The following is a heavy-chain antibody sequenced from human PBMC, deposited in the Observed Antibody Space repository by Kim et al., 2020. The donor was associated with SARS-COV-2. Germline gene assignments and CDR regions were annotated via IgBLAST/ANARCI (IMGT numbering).Heavy chain of an antibody. CDR2: IGSTVSYT. V-gene: IGHV3-21*04. CDR1: GLSNFG. D-gene: IGHD2-2*01. J-gene: IGHJ5*01. Sequence: GGSLRLSCAASGLSNFGMSWVRQAPGKGLEWVSYIGSTVSYTYYADSVRGRFTISRDTNSVYLQMNGLRDEDTGRYFCARESSRFYAGGTSPGWFESWGQGALVTVSS. CDR3: ARESSRFYAGGTSPGWFES.